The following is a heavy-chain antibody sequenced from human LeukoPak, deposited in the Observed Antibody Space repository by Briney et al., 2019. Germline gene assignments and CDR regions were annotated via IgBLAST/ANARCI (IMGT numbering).Heavy chain of an antibody. Sequence: SETLSLTCAVTGGSILTTNWWSWVRQPPGKGLEWIGEVHLSGASNYNPSLKSRVNMSIDKSKNQLSLELTSVTAADTAIYYCTRESGAFSPFGFWGQGTLVTVSS. V-gene: IGHV4-4*02. D-gene: IGHD1-26*01. CDR2: VHLSGAS. J-gene: IGHJ4*02. CDR1: GGSILTTNW. CDR3: TRESGAFSPFGF.